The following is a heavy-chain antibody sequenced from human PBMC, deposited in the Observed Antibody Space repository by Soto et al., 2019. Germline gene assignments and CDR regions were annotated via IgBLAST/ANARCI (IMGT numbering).Heavy chain of an antibody. V-gene: IGHV3-30-3*01. Sequence: PGGSLRLSCAASGFTFSSYAMHWVRQAPGKGLEWVAVISYDGSNKYYADSVKGRFTISRDNSKNTLYLQMNSLRAEDTAVYYCASDEQQLVPGSYFDYWGQGTLVTVSS. J-gene: IGHJ4*02. CDR2: ISYDGSNK. D-gene: IGHD6-13*01. CDR1: GFTFSSYA. CDR3: ASDEQQLVPGSYFDY.